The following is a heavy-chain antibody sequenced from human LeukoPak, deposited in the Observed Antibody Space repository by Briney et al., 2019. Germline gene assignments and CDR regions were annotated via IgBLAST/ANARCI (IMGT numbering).Heavy chain of an antibody. J-gene: IGHJ5*02. CDR3: ARGTYYYDSSGYYYMDWFDP. CDR1: GGSISSGSYY. CDR2: IYTSGST. V-gene: IGHV4-61*02. Sequence: SETLSLTCTVSGGSISSGSYYWSWIRQPAGKGLEWIGRIYTSGSTNYNPSLKSRVTISVDTSKNQFSLKLSSVTAADTAVYYCARGTYYYDSSGYYYMDWFDPWGQGTLVTVSS. D-gene: IGHD3-22*01.